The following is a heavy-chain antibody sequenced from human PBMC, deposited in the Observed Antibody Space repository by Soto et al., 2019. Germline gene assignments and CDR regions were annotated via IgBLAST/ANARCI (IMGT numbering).Heavy chain of an antibody. V-gene: IGHV1-69*01. CDR2: IIPIFGTA. D-gene: IGHD2-15*01. CDR3: ARSCSGGSCPGDHETDY. Sequence: QVQLVQSGAEVKKPGSSVKVSCKASGGTFSSYAISWVRQAPGQGLEWMGGIIPIFGTANYAQKFQGRVTITADESTSPADMELSSLRSEDTAVDYCARSCSGGSCPGDHETDYCGQGTLVTVSS. J-gene: IGHJ4*02. CDR1: GGTFSSYA.